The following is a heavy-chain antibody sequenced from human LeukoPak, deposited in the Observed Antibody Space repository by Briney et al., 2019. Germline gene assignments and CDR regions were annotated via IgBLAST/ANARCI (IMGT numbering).Heavy chain of an antibody. CDR2: ISRDVSGT. D-gene: IGHD1-26*01. CDR1: GFTLSSDW. CDR3: ASSLRGTRNSMDV. J-gene: IGHJ6*02. Sequence: GGSLRLSCAAYGFTLSSDWTHWVRQAPGKGLVWVSRISRDVSGTNNAESVKGRFTVSTDNAKNTVYLKMNSLSAEDTAVYYCASSLRGTRNSMDVWGQGTTVTVSS. V-gene: IGHV3-74*01.